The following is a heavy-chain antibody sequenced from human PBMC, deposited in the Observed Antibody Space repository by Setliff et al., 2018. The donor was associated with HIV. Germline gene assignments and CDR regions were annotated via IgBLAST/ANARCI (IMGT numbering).Heavy chain of an antibody. J-gene: IGHJ3*01. Sequence: PSETLSLTCTVSGYSISGGHYWGWIRQPPGKGLEWIGTIYHSGSTYYNPSLKSRVTISVDTSKNQFSLKLNSVTAADTAVYYCARDGGSSTWGSGAFDVWGQGTVVTVSS. CDR1: GYSISGGHY. CDR2: IYHSGST. V-gene: IGHV4-38-2*02. D-gene: IGHD7-27*01. CDR3: ARDGGSSTWGSGAFDV.